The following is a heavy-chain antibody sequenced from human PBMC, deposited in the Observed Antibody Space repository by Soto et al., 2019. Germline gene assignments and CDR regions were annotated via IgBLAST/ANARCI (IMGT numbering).Heavy chain of an antibody. CDR3: ARHGTFWEHDY. CDR2: IYYSGST. CDR1: GCSISSYY. V-gene: IGHV4-59*08. Sequence: SETLSLTCTVSGCSISSYYWSWIRQPPGKGLEWIGYIYYSGSTNYNPSLKSRVTISLDTSKNQFSLRLSSVTAADTAVYYCARHGTFWEHDYWGQGTLVTVSS. D-gene: IGHD1-1*01. J-gene: IGHJ4*02.